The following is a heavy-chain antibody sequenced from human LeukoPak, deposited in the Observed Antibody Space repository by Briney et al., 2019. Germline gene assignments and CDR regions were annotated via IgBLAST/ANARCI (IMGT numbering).Heavy chain of an antibody. J-gene: IGHJ4*02. Sequence: KPGGSLRLSCAASGFTFSSYAMSWVRQAPGKGLEWIGEMSHSGSTNYNPSLKSRVTISVDKSKNQFSLKLSSVTAADTAVYYCALGTMIRGVIKSPFDYWGQGTLVTVSS. V-gene: IGHV4-4*02. D-gene: IGHD3-10*01. CDR3: ALGTMIRGVIKSPFDY. CDR2: MSHSGST. CDR1: GFTFSSYAM.